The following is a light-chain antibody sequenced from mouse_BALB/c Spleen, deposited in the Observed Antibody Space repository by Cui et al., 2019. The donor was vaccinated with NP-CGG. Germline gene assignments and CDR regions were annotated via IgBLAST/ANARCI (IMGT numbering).Light chain of an antibody. CDR1: TGAVTTSNY. J-gene: IGLJ1*01. CDR2: STN. Sequence: QAVVTQEPALTTSPGETVTLTCRSSTGAVTTSNYANWVQEKPDHLFTGLISSTNNRAPGVPARFSGSLIGDKAALTITGAQTEDEAIYFCALWYSNHWVFGGGTKLTVL. CDR3: ALWYSNHWV. V-gene: IGLV1*01.